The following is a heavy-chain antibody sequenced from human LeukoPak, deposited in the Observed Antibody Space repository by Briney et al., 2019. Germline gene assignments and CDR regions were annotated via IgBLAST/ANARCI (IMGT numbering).Heavy chain of an antibody. CDR1: GFTFITYW. J-gene: IGHJ4*02. CDR3: ARPSVAGPYFDF. CDR2: INNDGSNR. V-gene: IGHV3-74*01. D-gene: IGHD6-19*01. Sequence: GGSLRLSCAASGFTFITYWMHWVRQAPGKGLVWVSRINNDGSNRNYADSVKGRFTISRDKAKNTLYLQMNSLRAEDTAVYYCARPSVAGPYFDFWGQGTVVTVSS.